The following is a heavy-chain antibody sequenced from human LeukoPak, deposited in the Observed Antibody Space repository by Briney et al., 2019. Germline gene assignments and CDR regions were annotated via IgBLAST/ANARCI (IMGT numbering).Heavy chain of an antibody. CDR3: ARDLKFGPATLYDY. CDR2: ISTSSNSI. D-gene: IGHD2/OR15-2a*01. J-gene: IGHJ4*02. CDR1: GFTFSSYS. Sequence: PGGSLRLSCAASGFTFSSYSMNWVRQAPGKGPEWVSYISTSSNSIAYADSVKGRFTISRDNAKNSLYLQMNSLTAEDTAMYFCARDLKFGPATLYDYWGQGTLVTVSS. V-gene: IGHV3-48*01.